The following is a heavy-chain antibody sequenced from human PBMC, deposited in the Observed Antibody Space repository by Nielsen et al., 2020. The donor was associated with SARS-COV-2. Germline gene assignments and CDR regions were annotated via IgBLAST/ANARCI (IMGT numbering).Heavy chain of an antibody. V-gene: IGHV3-33*04. Sequence: RGSLRLSCAASGFAFSTHAMHWVRQAPGKGLEWVAMIWRGGNYKFYPDSVRGRFTISRDDSKNLVSLQMESLRVEDTALYYCTRDPPDSGWALDYWGQGIPVTVSS. J-gene: IGHJ4*02. CDR3: TRDPPDSGWALDY. D-gene: IGHD6-19*01. CDR1: GFAFSTHA. CDR2: IWRGGNYK.